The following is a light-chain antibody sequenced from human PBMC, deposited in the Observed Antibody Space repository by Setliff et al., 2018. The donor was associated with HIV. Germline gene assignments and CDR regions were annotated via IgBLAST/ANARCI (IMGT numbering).Light chain of an antibody. CDR1: TNDVGTYNL. CDR3: CSYAGSSTNV. CDR2: EGS. V-gene: IGLV2-23*01. J-gene: IGLJ1*01. Sequence: QSALAQPASVSGSPGQSITISCTGTTNDVGTYNLVSWYQQHPGKAPKIMIYEGSKRPSGVSNRFSGSKSGNTASLTISGLQAEDEADYYCCSYAGSSTNVFGTGTKGTVL.